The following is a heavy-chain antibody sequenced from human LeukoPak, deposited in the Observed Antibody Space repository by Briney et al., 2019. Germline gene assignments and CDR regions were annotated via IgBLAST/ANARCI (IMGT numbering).Heavy chain of an antibody. Sequence: SETLSLTSTVSGGSISSSSYYWGWLRQPPGTGLEWLGSIYYSGSTYYNPSLKSRVTISVDTSKNQFSLKLSSVTAADTAVYYCARGYGGYAYAFDIWGQGTMVTVSS. CDR1: GGSISSSSYY. J-gene: IGHJ3*02. CDR2: IYYSGST. V-gene: IGHV4-39*07. CDR3: ARGYGGYAYAFDI. D-gene: IGHD6-25*01.